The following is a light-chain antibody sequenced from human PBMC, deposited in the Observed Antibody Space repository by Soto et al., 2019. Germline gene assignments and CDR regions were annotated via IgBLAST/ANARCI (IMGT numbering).Light chain of an antibody. CDR2: EVS. J-gene: IGLJ2*01. Sequence: QSVLTQPASVSGSPGQSINISCTGTSSDVGYYNYVSWFQHHPGKAPKLMIYEVSNRPSGVSSRFSGSKSGNTASLTISGLQAEDEADYYCSSYTTTSTVVFGGGTKLTVL. CDR3: SSYTTTSTVV. CDR1: SSDVGYYNY. V-gene: IGLV2-14*01.